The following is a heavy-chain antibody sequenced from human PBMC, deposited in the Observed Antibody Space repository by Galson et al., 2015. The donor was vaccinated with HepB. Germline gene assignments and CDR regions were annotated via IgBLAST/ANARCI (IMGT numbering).Heavy chain of an antibody. CDR3: ASHGVDSTMVTTWHFDL. D-gene: IGHD5-18*01. J-gene: IGHJ2*01. CDR1: GGSISSNKYY. CDR2: MYYSGTT. Sequence: SETLSLTCTVSGGSISSNKYYWGWIRQPPGEGLEWIGSMYYSGTTDYNPSLKSRVTISIDTSKNQFSLRLSSVTAADTAVYYCASHGVDSTMVTTWHFDLWGRGTLVTVS. V-gene: IGHV4-39*01.